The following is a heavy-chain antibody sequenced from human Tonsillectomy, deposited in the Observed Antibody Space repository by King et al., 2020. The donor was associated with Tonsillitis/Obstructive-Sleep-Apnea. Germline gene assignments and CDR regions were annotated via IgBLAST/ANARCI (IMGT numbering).Heavy chain of an antibody. CDR3: APPLGYYDFWIAYGYFYPMDV. J-gene: IGHJ6*03. CDR1: GFTFSTYS. V-gene: IGHV3-21*01. Sequence: VQLVESGGGLVKPGGSLRLSCAASGFTFSTYSMNWVRQTPGKGLEWVSSISSRSTYIYYADSVKGRFTISRDNAKNSLYLQMNRLRAEDTAVYYCAPPLGYYDFWIAYGYFYPMDVWGKGTTVTVS. CDR2: ISSRSTYI. D-gene: IGHD3-3*01.